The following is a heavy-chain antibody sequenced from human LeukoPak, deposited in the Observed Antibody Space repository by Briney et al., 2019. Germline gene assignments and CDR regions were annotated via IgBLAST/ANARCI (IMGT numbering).Heavy chain of an antibody. Sequence: SETLSLTCTVCGYSISSGYYWAWIRQPPGKGLEWIGYIYHSGSTNYNPSLKSRVTISVDTSKNQFSLKLSSVTAADTAVYYCARLSRSGMTYYYGSGSPRFDPWGQGTLVTVSS. CDR2: IYHSGST. J-gene: IGHJ5*02. V-gene: IGHV4-38-2*02. CDR3: ARLSRSGMTYYYGSGSPRFDP. CDR1: GYSISSGYY. D-gene: IGHD3-10*01.